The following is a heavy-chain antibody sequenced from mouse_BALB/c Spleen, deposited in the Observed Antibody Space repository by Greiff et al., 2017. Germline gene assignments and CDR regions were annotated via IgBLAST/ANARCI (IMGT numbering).Heavy chain of an antibody. CDR1: GYAFTNYL. D-gene: IGHD3-3*01. CDR3: ARWGGTLYAMDY. V-gene: IGHV1-54*03. Sequence: QVQLKQSGAELVRPGTSVKVSCKASGYAFTNYLIEWVKQRPGQGLEWIGVINPGSGGTNYNEKFKGKATLTADKSSSTAYMQLSSLTSDDSAVYFCARWGGTLYAMDYWGQGTSVTVSS. J-gene: IGHJ4*01. CDR2: INPGSGGT.